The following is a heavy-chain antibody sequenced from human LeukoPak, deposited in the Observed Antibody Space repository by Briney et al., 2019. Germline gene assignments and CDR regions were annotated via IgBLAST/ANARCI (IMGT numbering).Heavy chain of an antibody. J-gene: IGHJ4*02. CDR2: INPDSGGT. V-gene: IGHV1-2*02. D-gene: IGHD2-8*01. Sequence: ASVKVSCKASGYTFTGKYLHWLRPAPGQGLEWMGWINPDSGGTNHAQNFQGRVAMTRDTSISTAYMELSGLKSDDTAVYYCARDRGYCVNGVCNLFDYWGQGTLVTVSS. CDR1: GYTFTGKY. CDR3: ARDRGYCVNGVCNLFDY.